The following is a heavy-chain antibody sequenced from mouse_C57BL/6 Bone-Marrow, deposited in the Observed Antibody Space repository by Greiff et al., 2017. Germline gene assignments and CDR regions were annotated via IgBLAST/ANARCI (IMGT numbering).Heavy chain of an antibody. J-gene: IGHJ4*01. CDR3: AKYYGSSSYYYAMDY. CDR2: INPYNGGT. CDR1: GYTFTDYY. D-gene: IGHD1-1*01. V-gene: IGHV1-19*01. Sequence: VQLQQSGPVLVKPGASVKMSCKASGYTFTDYYMNWVKQSPGKSLEWIGVINPYNGGTSYNQKFKGKATLTVDKSSSTAYMELNSLTSEDSAVYYCAKYYGSSSYYYAMDYWGQGTSVTVSS.